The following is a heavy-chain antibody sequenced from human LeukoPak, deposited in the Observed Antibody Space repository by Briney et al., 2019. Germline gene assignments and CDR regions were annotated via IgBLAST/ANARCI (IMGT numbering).Heavy chain of an antibody. Sequence: GGSLRLSCAASGFTFSSYEMNWVRQAPGKGLEWVSYISSSGSTIYYADSVKGRFTISRDNAKNSLYLQMNSLRAEDTATYYCVKDQYGLGPDAFETWGQGTTVTVAS. CDR1: GFTFSSYE. D-gene: IGHD3-10*01. V-gene: IGHV3-48*03. J-gene: IGHJ3*02. CDR3: VKDQYGLGPDAFET. CDR2: ISSSGSTI.